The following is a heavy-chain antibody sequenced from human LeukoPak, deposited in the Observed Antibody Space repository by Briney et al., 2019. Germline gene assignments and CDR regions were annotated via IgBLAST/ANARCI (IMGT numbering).Heavy chain of an antibody. CDR2: IYSGGST. J-gene: IGHJ4*02. Sequence: GGSLRLSCAASGFTVSSNYMSWVRQAPGKGLEWVSVIYSGGSTYYADSVKGRFTISRDNSKNTLYLQMNSLRAEDTAVYYCAKGALVATIKYYFDYWGQGTLVTVSS. CDR3: AKGALVATIKYYFDY. D-gene: IGHD2-2*01. V-gene: IGHV3-66*01. CDR1: GFTVSSNY.